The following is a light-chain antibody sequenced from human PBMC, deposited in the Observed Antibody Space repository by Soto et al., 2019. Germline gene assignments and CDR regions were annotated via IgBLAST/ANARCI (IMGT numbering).Light chain of an antibody. CDR2: DAS. CDR1: QSISNR. J-gene: IGKJ1*01. V-gene: IGKV1-5*01. Sequence: DIQMTQSPSSLSASVGDRVTITCRASQSISNRLAWYQQKPGKAPKVLIYDASSLESGVPSRFSGSGSGTDFTLTISCLQSEDFATYYCQQYNSYPWTFGQGTKVDI. CDR3: QQYNSYPWT.